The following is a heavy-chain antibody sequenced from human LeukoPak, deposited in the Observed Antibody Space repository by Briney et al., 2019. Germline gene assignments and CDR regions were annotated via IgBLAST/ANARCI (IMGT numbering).Heavy chain of an antibody. J-gene: IGHJ4*02. Sequence: PGGSLRLSCTASGFTFSSYAMSWVRQAAGKGLEWVSAISGSGGSTYYADSVRGRFTISRDSSQNTLYLQMNSLRAEDTAVYYCARDFYSSGDSSGGYWGQGTLVTVSS. CDR2: ISGSGGST. V-gene: IGHV3-23*01. D-gene: IGHD3-22*01. CDR3: ARDFYSSGDSSGGY. CDR1: GFTFSSYA.